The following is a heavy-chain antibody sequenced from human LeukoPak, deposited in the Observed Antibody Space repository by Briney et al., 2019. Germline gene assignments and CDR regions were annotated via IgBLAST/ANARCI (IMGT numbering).Heavy chain of an antibody. Sequence: SETLSLTCTVSGGSISSYYWSWIRQPAGKGLEWIGRIYTSGSTNYNPSLKSRVTMSVDTSKNQFSLKLSSVTAADTAVYYCARPSRRYCSSTSCPTHFDYWGQGTLVTVSS. V-gene: IGHV4-4*07. D-gene: IGHD2-2*01. CDR3: ARPSRRYCSSTSCPTHFDY. CDR2: IYTSGST. J-gene: IGHJ4*02. CDR1: GGSISSYY.